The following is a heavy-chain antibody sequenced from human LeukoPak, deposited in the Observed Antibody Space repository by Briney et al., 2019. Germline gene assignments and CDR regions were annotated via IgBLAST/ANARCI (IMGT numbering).Heavy chain of an antibody. D-gene: IGHD6-13*01. Sequence: PGGSLRLSCAASGFTFSSYSMNWVRQAPGKGLEWVSSISSSSSYIYYADSVKGRFTISRDNAKNSLYLQMNSLRVEDTALYYCASPGGVAAGSDAFDIWGQGTMVTVSS. V-gene: IGHV3-21*01. CDR3: ASPGGVAAGSDAFDI. CDR2: ISSSSSYI. J-gene: IGHJ3*02. CDR1: GFTFSSYS.